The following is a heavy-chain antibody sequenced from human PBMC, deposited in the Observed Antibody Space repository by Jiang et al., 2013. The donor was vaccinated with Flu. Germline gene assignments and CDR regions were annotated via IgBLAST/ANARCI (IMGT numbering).Heavy chain of an antibody. J-gene: IGHJ6*04. V-gene: IGHV4-34*01. CDR3: QGDSRLGGYYYYGMDV. D-gene: IGHD3-22*01. CDR1: GGSFSGYY. CDR2: INHSGST. Sequence: LLKPSETLSLTCAVYGGSFSGYYWSWIRQPPGKGLEWIGEINHSGSTNYNPSLKSRVTISVDTSKNQFSLKLSSVTAADTAVYYCQGDSRLGGYYYYGMDVVGQRDHGHRLL.